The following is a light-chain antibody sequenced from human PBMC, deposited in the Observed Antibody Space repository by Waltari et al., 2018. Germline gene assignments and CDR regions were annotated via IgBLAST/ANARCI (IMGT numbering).Light chain of an antibody. CDR1: RSISTD. CDR2: ESF. J-gene: IGKJ1*01. Sequence: EVVLTQSPATLSLSPGERATLLCRASRSISTDLAGYQQKPGKAPKILIFESFNRATGIPARFSGSGSGTDFTLTITNLEPEDFAVYYCQQRYSWPRTFGPGTKVEI. V-gene: IGKV3-11*01. CDR3: QQRYSWPRT.